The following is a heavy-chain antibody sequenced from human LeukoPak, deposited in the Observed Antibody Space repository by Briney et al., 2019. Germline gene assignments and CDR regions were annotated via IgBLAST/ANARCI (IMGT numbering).Heavy chain of an antibody. Sequence: SETLSLTCTVSGASGSGFYWTWIRQPPGKGLEWIGYIYNSESTDYNPSLKSRVTISLDTSKNQFSLRLTSVTSADTAVYYCARDWWLGSPSLQGYFFGLDVWGQGTTVTVSS. D-gene: IGHD2-2*01. CDR2: IYNSEST. CDR1: GASGSGFY. V-gene: IGHV4-59*02. CDR3: ARDWWLGSPSLQGYFFGLDV. J-gene: IGHJ6*02.